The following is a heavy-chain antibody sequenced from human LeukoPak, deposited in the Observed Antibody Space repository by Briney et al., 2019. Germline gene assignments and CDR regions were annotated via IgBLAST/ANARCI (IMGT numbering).Heavy chain of an antibody. CDR1: GGSISSYY. CDR3: ARGRGSGDY. V-gene: IGHV4-59*01. CDR2: IYYSGST. Sequence: SETLSLTCTVSGGSISSYYRSWIRQPPGKGLEWIGYIYYSGSTNYNPSLKSRVTISVDTSKNQFSLKLSSVTAADTAVYYCARGRGSGDYWGQGTLVTVSS. J-gene: IGHJ4*02. D-gene: IGHD6-25*01.